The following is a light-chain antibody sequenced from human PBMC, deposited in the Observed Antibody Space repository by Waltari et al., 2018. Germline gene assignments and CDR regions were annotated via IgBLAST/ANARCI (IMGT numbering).Light chain of an antibody. CDR1: QSITSK. CDR2: GAS. V-gene: IGKV3-15*01. CDR3: QQYNNWLPLT. J-gene: IGKJ4*01. Sequence: EIVLTQSPVILSVSPGERTTLSCRASQSITSKFAGYQQKPGQSPRLLIYGASIRAAVIPARFSGSGSGTEFTLTISSLQSEDFAVYYCQQYNNWLPLTFGGGTKVEIK.